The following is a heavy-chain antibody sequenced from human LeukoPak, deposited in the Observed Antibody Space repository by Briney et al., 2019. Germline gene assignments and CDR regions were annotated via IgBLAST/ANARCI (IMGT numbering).Heavy chain of an antibody. Sequence: ASVNGSCKASVYTFTNYGISLVRQAPGQRLEWISWISANNGETRYAQKFQGRVTMTTDTSTTTAYMELGSLRSADTAVYYCARVPPSAHQLLSSDYWGQGTQVTVSS. CDR3: ARVPPSAHQLLSSDY. CDR2: ISANNGET. J-gene: IGHJ4*02. V-gene: IGHV1-18*04. D-gene: IGHD2-2*01. CDR1: VYTFTNYG.